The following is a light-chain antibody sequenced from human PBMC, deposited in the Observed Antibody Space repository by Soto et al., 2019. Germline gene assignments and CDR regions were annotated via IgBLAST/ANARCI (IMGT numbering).Light chain of an antibody. Sequence: DIVLTQSPGTLSLSPGERATLSCRASQSVSSKYLAWYQQKPGQPPRVLIYGTSIRATGIPERCSGGGSGTDFTLTITRLESADFAVYYCQQYGSSLFTFGPGTKVDFK. J-gene: IGKJ3*01. CDR2: GTS. CDR3: QQYGSSLFT. V-gene: IGKV3-20*01. CDR1: QSVSSKY.